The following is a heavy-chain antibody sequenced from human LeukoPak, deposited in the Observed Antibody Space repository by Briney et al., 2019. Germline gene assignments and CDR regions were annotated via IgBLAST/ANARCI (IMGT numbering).Heavy chain of an antibody. D-gene: IGHD2-8*01. CDR3: ARFSDGCTNGVCTYYFDY. Sequence: GASVKVSCKASGYTFTGYYMHWVRQAPGQGLEWMGWINPNSGGTNYAQKFQGRVTITADESTSTAYMELSSLRSEDTAVYYCARFSDGCTNGVCTYYFDYWGQGTLVTVSS. CDR2: INPNSGGT. CDR1: GYTFTGYY. J-gene: IGHJ4*02. V-gene: IGHV1-2*02.